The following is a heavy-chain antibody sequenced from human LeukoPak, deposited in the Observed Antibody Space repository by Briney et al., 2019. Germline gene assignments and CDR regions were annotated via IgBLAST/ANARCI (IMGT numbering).Heavy chain of an antibody. CDR1: GFTFSSYS. Sequence: GGSLRLSCTASGFTFSSYSMNWVRQAPGKGLEWVSTITGGGSTTYYADSVKGRFTISRDNSKNTLYLQMNSLRAEDTALYYCARESPVAATGRSWFDSWGQGTLVTVSS. CDR2: ITGGGSTT. V-gene: IGHV3-23*01. D-gene: IGHD6-13*01. J-gene: IGHJ5*01. CDR3: ARESPVAATGRSWFDS.